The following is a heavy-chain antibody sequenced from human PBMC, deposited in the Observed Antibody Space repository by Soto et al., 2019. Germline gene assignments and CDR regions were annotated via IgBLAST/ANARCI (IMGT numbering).Heavy chain of an antibody. D-gene: IGHD1-1*01. CDR1: GYTFTSYG. CDR2: ISAHNGNT. J-gene: IGHJ4*02. Sequence: QVHLVQSGAEVKKPGASVKVSCKASGYTFTSYGITGVRQAPGQGLEWMGWISAHNGNTDYAQKLQGRVIVTRDTSTSTTYMELRSLISDVTAVYYCARGRYGDYWGQGALVTVSS. CDR3: ARGRYGDY. V-gene: IGHV1-18*01.